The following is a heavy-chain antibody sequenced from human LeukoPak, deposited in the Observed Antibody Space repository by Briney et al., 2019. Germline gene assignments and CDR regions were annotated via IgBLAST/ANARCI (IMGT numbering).Heavy chain of an antibody. V-gene: IGHV1-46*01. Sequence: GASVKVSCKASGYTFTSYYMHWVRQAPGQGLEWMGIINPSGGSTSCAQKFQGRVTMTRDTSTSTVYMELSSLRSEDTAVYYCARDLGGWEVWDAFDIWGQGTMVTVSS. CDR1: GYTFTSYY. CDR2: INPSGGST. CDR3: ARDLGGWEVWDAFDI. D-gene: IGHD1-26*01. J-gene: IGHJ3*02.